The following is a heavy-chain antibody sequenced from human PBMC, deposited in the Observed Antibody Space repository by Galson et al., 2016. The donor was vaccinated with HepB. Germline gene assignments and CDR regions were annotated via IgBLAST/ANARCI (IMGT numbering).Heavy chain of an antibody. D-gene: IGHD2-2*01. CDR1: GFTFSSYA. J-gene: IGHJ4*02. CDR2: ISGSGGST. CDR3: AKCRSSDSTSCPNY. Sequence: SLRLSCAASGFTFSSYAMSWVRQAPGKGLEWVSAISGSGGSTYYADSVKGRFTISRDNSKSTLYLQMNSLRAEDTALYFCAKCRSSDSTSCPNYWGQGTLVTVSS. V-gene: IGHV3-23*01.